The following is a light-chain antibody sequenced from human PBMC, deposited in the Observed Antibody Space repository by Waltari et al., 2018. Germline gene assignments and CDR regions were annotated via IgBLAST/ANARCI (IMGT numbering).Light chain of an antibody. V-gene: IGLV1-47*01. CDR3: EAWDDSLSVLV. CDR1: SSNLGSSY. CDR2: RNN. J-gene: IGLJ3*02. Sequence: QSVLTQPPSASGTPGQRVTISCSGSSSNLGSSYVYWYQQVPGTAPKLLIYRNNQRPSGVPDRFSGSKSGTSASLAISGLRSEDEADYYCEAWDDSLSVLVFGGGTKVTVL.